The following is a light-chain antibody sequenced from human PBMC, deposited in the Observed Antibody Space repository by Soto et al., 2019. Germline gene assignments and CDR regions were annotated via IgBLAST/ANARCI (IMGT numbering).Light chain of an antibody. V-gene: IGKV3-20*01. CDR1: ESVSNNY. J-gene: IGKJ1*01. CDR2: GAS. CDR3: QQYGSTPPT. Sequence: EIVLTQSPGTLSLSPGERATLSCRASESVSNNYLAWYQRKPGQAPRLLIYGASYRAPDIPYRFSGSGSGTDFTRTIARLEAEDFAVYICQQYGSTPPTFGLGTKVEI.